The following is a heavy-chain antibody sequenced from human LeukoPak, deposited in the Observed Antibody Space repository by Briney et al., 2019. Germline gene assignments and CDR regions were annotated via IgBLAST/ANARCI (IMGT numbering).Heavy chain of an antibody. V-gene: IGHV3-30*02. CDR2: IRYDGSNK. J-gene: IGHJ3*02. CDR1: GFTFSSYG. CDR3: AKDRSYCDSSGYYVVGAFDI. Sequence: GGSLRLSCAASGFTFSSYGMHWVRQAPGKGLEWVAFIRYDGSNKYYADSVKGRFTISRDNSKNTLYLQMNSLRAEDTAVYYCAKDRSYCDSSGYYVVGAFDIWGQGTMVTVSS. D-gene: IGHD3-22*01.